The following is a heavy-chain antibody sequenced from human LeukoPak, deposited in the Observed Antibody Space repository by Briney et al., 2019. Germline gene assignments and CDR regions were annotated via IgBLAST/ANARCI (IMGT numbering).Heavy chain of an antibody. Sequence: QTGRSLRLSCAASGFTFSSYAMHWVRQAPGKGLEWVAVISYDGSNKYYADSVKGRFTISRDNSKNTLYLQMNSLRAEDTAVYYCARDLSGSGSYYNWFDPWGQGTLVTVPS. CDR1: GFTFSSYA. V-gene: IGHV3-30*04. J-gene: IGHJ5*02. CDR3: ARDLSGSGSYYNWFDP. CDR2: ISYDGSNK. D-gene: IGHD3-10*01.